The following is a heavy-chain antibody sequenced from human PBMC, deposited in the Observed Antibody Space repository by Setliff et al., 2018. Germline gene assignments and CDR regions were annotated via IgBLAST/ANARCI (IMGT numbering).Heavy chain of an antibody. D-gene: IGHD3-10*01. J-gene: IGHJ5*01. Sequence: GGSLRLSCTASRSTISTYNMNWVRQAPGKGLEWVSVIYNRGHTYYADSGKGRFTISRDSSKNTLYLQMNSLTAEDTAMYYCARDRGGTNPWFDSWGQGTLVTVSS. V-gene: IGHV3-53*01. CDR1: RSTISTYN. CDR3: ARDRGGTNPWFDS. CDR2: IYNRGHT.